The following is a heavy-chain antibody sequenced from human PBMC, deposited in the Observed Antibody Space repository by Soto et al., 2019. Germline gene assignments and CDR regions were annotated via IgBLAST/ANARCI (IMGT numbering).Heavy chain of an antibody. Sequence: GGSLRLSCAASGFTFSNFAIHWVRQAPGKGLEWVAVISHDGTNEYYADSVKGRFTISRDNSNNTLYLQMNSLRAEDTAVYYCARNYYGSGSYLGPFGYWGQGTLVTVSS. D-gene: IGHD3-10*01. CDR1: GFTFSNFA. CDR2: ISHDGTNE. J-gene: IGHJ4*02. CDR3: ARNYYGSGSYLGPFGY. V-gene: IGHV3-30-3*01.